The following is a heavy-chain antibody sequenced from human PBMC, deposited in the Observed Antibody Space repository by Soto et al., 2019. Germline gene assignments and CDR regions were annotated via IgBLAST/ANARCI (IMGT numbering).Heavy chain of an antibody. V-gene: IGHV1-18*01. CDR2: ISAYNGNT. CDR3: AGAPHFDWYTANWFDP. CDR1: GYTFTSYG. J-gene: IGHJ5*02. Sequence: GASVKVSCKASGYTFTSYGISWVRQAPGQGLEWMGWISAYNGNTNYAQKLQGRVTMTTDTSTSTAYMELRSLRSDDTAVYYCAGAPHFDWYTANWFDPWGQGTLVTVSS. D-gene: IGHD3-9*01.